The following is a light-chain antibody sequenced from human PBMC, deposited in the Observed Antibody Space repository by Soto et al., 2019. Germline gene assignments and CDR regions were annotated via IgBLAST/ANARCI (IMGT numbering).Light chain of an antibody. CDR3: LQDYTCPWT. V-gene: IGKV1-6*02. CDR2: AAS. Sequence: IQMTQSPSSLSASVRDRVTVTCRASQDIGNDLGWYQQKPGKAPNLLIYAASSLRSGVPSRFSGSGSGTHFTLTINSLQAEDSATYFCLQDYTCPWTFGQGTKVEIK. J-gene: IGKJ1*01. CDR1: QDIGND.